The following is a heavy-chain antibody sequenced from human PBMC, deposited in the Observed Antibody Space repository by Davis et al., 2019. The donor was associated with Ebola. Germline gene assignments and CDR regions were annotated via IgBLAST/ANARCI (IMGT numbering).Heavy chain of an antibody. CDR3: ARQLGYCTNGVCSNRGGDY. Sequence: AASVKVSCKASGYTFTSYGISWVRQAPGQGLEWMGWISAYNGNTNYAQKFQGRVTITADKSTSTAYMELSSLRSEDTAVYYCARQLGYCTNGVCSNRGGDYWGQGTLVTVSS. V-gene: IGHV1-18*01. D-gene: IGHD2-8*01. CDR2: ISAYNGNT. CDR1: GYTFTSYG. J-gene: IGHJ4*02.